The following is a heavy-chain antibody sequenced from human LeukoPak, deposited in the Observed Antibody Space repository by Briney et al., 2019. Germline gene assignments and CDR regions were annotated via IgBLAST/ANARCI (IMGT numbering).Heavy chain of an antibody. V-gene: IGHV3-21*01. Sequence: GGSLRLSCAASGFTFSSYSMNWVRQAPGKGLEWVSSISSSSSYIYYADSVKGRFTISRDNAKNSLYLQMNSLRAEDTAVYYCAREEWGSSAPKTADAFDIWGQGTMVTVSS. CDR1: GFTFSSYS. CDR2: ISSSSSYI. CDR3: AREEWGSSAPKTADAFDI. D-gene: IGHD2-2*01. J-gene: IGHJ3*02.